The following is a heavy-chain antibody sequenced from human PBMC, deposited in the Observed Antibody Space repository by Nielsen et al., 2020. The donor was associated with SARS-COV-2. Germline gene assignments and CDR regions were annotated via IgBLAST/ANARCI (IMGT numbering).Heavy chain of an antibody. CDR1: GGSISSGGYY. Sequence: SETLSLTCTVSGGSISSGGYYWSWIRQHPGKGLEWIGYIYYSGSTYYNPSLKSRVTISVDTSKNQFSLKLSSVTAADTAVYYCARRLKGDGFWSDYHNWFDPWGQGTLVTVSS. D-gene: IGHD3-3*01. CDR2: IYYSGST. CDR3: ARRLKGDGFWSDYHNWFDP. V-gene: IGHV4-31*03. J-gene: IGHJ5*02.